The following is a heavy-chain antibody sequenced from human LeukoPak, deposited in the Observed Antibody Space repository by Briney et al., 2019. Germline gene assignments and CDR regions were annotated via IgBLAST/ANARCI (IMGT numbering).Heavy chain of an antibody. D-gene: IGHD3-10*01. V-gene: IGHV3-30-3*01. CDR3: ASGALGFYGMDV. Sequence: GGSLRLSCAASGFTFSSYAMHWVRQAPGKGLEWVAVISYDGSNKYYADSVKGRFTISRDNSKNTLYLQMNSLRAEDRAVYYCASGALGFYGMDVWGQGTTVTVSS. CDR1: GFTFSSYA. J-gene: IGHJ6*02. CDR2: ISYDGSNK.